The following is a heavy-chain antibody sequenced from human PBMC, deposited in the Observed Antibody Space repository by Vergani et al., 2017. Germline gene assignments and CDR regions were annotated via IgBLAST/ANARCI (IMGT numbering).Heavy chain of an antibody. CDR2: IDPSDSYT. CDR3: ARRPYDSSGSLDY. CDR1: GYSFTSYW. V-gene: IGHV5-10-1*03. D-gene: IGHD3-22*01. J-gene: IGHJ4*02. Sequence: EVQLVESGGGLVQPGESLRISCKGSGYSFTSYWISWVRQMPGKGLEWMGRIDPSDSYTNYSPSFQGHVTISADKSISTAYLQWSSLKASDTAMYYCARRPYDSSGSLDYWGQGTLVTVSS.